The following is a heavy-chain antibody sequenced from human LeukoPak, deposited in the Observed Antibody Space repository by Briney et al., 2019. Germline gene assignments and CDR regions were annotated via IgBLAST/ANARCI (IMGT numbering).Heavy chain of an antibody. V-gene: IGHV1-8*01. Sequence: ASVKVSFKASGYTFTIYDINWVRQAPGQGRGWMGWMNPNSGNTGYAQKFQGRVTMTRNTSISTAYMELSSLRSEDTAVYYCARGGGWVDAFDIWGQGTMVTVSS. CDR1: GYTFTIYD. J-gene: IGHJ3*02. CDR3: ARGGGWVDAFDI. D-gene: IGHD4-23*01. CDR2: MNPNSGNT.